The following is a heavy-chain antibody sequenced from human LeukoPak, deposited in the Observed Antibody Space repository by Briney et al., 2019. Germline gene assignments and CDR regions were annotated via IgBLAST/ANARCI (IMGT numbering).Heavy chain of an antibody. Sequence: PSETLSLTCTVSGGSISSYYWSWIRQPAGKGLEWIGRIYTSGSTNYNPSLKSRVTMSVDTSKNQFSLKLNSVTAADTAVYYCARVSYSSSWYFFDYWGQGTLVTVSS. J-gene: IGHJ4*02. CDR3: ARVSYSSSWYFFDY. CDR1: GGSISSYY. V-gene: IGHV4-4*07. CDR2: IYTSGST. D-gene: IGHD6-19*01.